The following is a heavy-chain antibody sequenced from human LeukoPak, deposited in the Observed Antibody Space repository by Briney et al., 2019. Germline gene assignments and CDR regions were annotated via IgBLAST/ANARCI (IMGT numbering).Heavy chain of an antibody. CDR3: ARDRDSRNWFDP. CDR2: MSPDGSHK. D-gene: IGHD2-21*01. CDR1: GFTFTNHW. J-gene: IGHJ5*02. V-gene: IGHV3-7*01. Sequence: GGSLRLSCAASGFTFTNHWMTWVRQAPGKGLEWVANMSPDGSHKYYMDFVEGRFTISRDNAKESLFLQMNNLRAEDTAVYFCARDRDSRNWFDPWGQGTLVIVSS.